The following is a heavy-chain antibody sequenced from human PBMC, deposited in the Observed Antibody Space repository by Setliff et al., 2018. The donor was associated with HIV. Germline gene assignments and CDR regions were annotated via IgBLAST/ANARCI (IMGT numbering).Heavy chain of an antibody. CDR1: GGSISSGYYY. J-gene: IGHJ4*02. V-gene: IGHV4-31*03. D-gene: IGHD2-2*01. CDR3: ARGFDYAQRPPLYYFDY. CDR2: IYYSGNP. Sequence: SETLSLTCTVSGGSISSGYYYWSWNRQHPGKGLEWIGYIYYSGNPFYNPSLRSRVTISLDTSKNQFSLKLSSVTAADTAVYYCARGFDYAQRPPLYYFDYWGQGTLVTVSS.